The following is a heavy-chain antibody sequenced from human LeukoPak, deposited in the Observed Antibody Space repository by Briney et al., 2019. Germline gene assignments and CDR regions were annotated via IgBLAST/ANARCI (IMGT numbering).Heavy chain of an antibody. D-gene: IGHD2-2*01. CDR1: GGSISSGGYC. CDR3: AREQAVVVPAAVNYYYYYMDV. V-gene: IGHV4-31*03. Sequence: SETLSLTCTVSGGSISSGGYCWSWIRQHPGKGLGWLGVIHYSGITYYNPSLKSRVTISVDTSKNQFSLELSSVTAADTAVYYCAREQAVVVPAAVNYYYYYMDVWGKGTTVTVSS. J-gene: IGHJ6*03. CDR2: IHYSGIT.